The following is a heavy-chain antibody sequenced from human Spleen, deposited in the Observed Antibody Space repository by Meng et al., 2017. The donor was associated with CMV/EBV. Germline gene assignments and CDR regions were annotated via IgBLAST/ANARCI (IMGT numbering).Heavy chain of an antibody. CDR3: ARLVFGVALIDY. Sequence: SETLSLTCAVSGDFIRSSAYYWGWIRQPPGKGLEWIGSIYESGSAYYNPPLKSRVTMSVDTSKNQFSLKLSSMTAADTAVYYCARLVFGVALIDYWGQGTLVTVSS. D-gene: IGHD3-3*01. CDR2: IYESGSA. J-gene: IGHJ4*02. CDR1: GDFIRSSAYY. V-gene: IGHV4-39*07.